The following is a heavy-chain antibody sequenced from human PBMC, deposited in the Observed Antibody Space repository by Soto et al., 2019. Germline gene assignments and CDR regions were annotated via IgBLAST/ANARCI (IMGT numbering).Heavy chain of an antibody. CDR1: GYTFTSYY. J-gene: IGHJ4*02. CDR2: INPSGGST. CDR3: AREVPADYYDSSGYYIDY. Sequence: ASVKVSCKASGYTFTSYYMNWVRQAPGQGLEWMGIINPSGGSTSYAQKFQGRVTITADKSTSTAYMELSSLRSEDTAVYYCAREVPADYYDSSGYYIDYWGQGTLVTVSS. V-gene: IGHV1-46*01. D-gene: IGHD3-22*01.